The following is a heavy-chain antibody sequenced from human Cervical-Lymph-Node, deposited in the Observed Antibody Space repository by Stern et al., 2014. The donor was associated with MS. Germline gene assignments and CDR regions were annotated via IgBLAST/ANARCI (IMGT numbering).Heavy chain of an antibody. J-gene: IGHJ4*02. CDR1: GYTFTSYY. CDR2: INPSGGST. V-gene: IGHV1-46*01. CDR3: ASEAYGGNAQLDY. Sequence: QVQLVQSGAEVKKPGASVKVSCKASGYTFTSYYMHWVRQAPGQGLEWMGIINPSGGSTSYAQKFRGRVTMTRDTSTSTVYMELSSLRSEDTAVYYCASEAYGGNAQLDYWGQGTLVTVSS. D-gene: IGHD4-23*01.